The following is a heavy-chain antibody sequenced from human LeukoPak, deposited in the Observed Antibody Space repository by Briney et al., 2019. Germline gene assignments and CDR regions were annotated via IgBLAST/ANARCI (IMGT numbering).Heavy chain of an antibody. Sequence: PEASVKVSCKASGYTFTSYDINWVRQATGQGLEWMGWMNPNSGNTGYAQKFQGRVTMTRNTSISTAYMELSSLRSEDTAVYYCARGVGLHGYKTGDNWFDPWGQGTLVTVSS. CDR3: ARGVGLHGYKTGDNWFDP. CDR1: GYTFTSYD. J-gene: IGHJ5*02. D-gene: IGHD5-24*01. V-gene: IGHV1-8*01. CDR2: MNPNSGNT.